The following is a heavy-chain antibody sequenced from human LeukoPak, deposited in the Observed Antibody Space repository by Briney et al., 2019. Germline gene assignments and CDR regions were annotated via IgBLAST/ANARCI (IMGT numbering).Heavy chain of an antibody. V-gene: IGHV4-39*07. CDR3: ARGGSGRLTDY. CDR1: GGSISPYY. D-gene: IGHD3-10*01. Sequence: SETLSLTCSVSGGSISPYYWGWIRQPPGKGLEWIGSIYYSGSTYYNPSLKSRVTISVDTSKNQFSLKLSSVTAADTAVYYCARGGSGRLTDYWGQGTLVTVSS. J-gene: IGHJ4*02. CDR2: IYYSGST.